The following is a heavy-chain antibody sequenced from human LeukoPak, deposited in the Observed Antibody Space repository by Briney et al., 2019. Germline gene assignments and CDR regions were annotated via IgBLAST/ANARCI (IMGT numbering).Heavy chain of an antibody. V-gene: IGHV3-7*04. J-gene: IGHJ5*02. CDR1: GFTFSSSW. D-gene: IGHD2-21*01. CDR2: INEDGGEI. Sequence: GGSLRLSCAASGFTFSSSWMTWVRQAPGKGLEWVASINEDGGEIHYVDSVKGRFTISRDNAKNSLYLQMNSLTVEDTAVYYCVRAYHPGGWFDPWGQGTLVTVSS. CDR3: VRAYHPGGWFDP.